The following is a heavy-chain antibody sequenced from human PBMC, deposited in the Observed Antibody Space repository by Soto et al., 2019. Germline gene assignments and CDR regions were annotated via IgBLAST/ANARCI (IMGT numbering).Heavy chain of an antibody. D-gene: IGHD6-19*01. CDR1: GFTFSIYA. J-gene: IGHJ4*02. V-gene: IGHV3-30*18. CDR3: EKDRGPRMQWLIDPFDD. CDR2: ISYDGNKT. Sequence: QVQLVESGGGVVQPGRSLRVSCAASGFTFSIYAMHWVRQAPGTGLEWVAVISYDGNKTCYADSEKGRFTISRENSKNTVYLQMNSLRDEDTAVDYFEKDRGPRMQWLIDPFDDWGQGTLVTVSP.